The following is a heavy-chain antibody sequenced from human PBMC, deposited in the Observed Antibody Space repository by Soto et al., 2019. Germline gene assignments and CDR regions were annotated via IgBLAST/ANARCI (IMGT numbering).Heavy chain of an antibody. D-gene: IGHD1-26*01. CDR1: GGTFSSYA. Sequence: QVQLVQSGAEVKKPGSSVKVSCKASGGTFSSYAISWVRQAPGQGLEWMGGIIPIFGTANYAQKFQGRVTINADESPSTAYMELSSLRSEDTAVYYCASCSFILRRYYYGMDVWGQGTTVTVSS. V-gene: IGHV1-69*01. CDR3: ASCSFILRRYYYGMDV. J-gene: IGHJ6*02. CDR2: IIPIFGTA.